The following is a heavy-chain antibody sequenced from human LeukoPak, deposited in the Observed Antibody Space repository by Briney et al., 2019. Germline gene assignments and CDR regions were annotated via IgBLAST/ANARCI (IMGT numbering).Heavy chain of an antibody. V-gene: IGHV1-18*01. D-gene: IGHD5-18*01. CDR1: GYTFISYG. CDR2: ISAYNGNT. J-gene: IGHJ5*02. Sequence: ASVKVSYKASGYTFISYGISWVRQAPGQGLEWMGWISAYNGNTNYAQKLQGRVTMTTDTSTSTAYMELRSLRSDDTAMYYCARAEGDTGFWFDPWGQGTLVTVSS. CDR3: ARAEGDTGFWFDP.